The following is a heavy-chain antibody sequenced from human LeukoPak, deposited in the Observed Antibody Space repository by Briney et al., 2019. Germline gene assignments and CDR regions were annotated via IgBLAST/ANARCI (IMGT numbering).Heavy chain of an antibody. Sequence: ASVKVSCKASGYTFTGYHMHWVRHAPGQGLDWMGWINPNSGGTHYAQKFQGRVTMTRDTSISTAYMELSRLRSDDTAVYYCARVVTMVRGPGFDPWGQGTLVTVSS. J-gene: IGHJ5*02. V-gene: IGHV1-2*02. CDR1: GYTFTGYH. CDR2: INPNSGGT. CDR3: ARVVTMVRGPGFDP. D-gene: IGHD3-10*01.